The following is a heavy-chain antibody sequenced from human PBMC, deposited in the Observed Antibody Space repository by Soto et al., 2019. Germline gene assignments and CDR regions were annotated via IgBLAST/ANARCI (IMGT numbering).Heavy chain of an antibody. CDR1: GGSISSRSNY. CDR2: VYYSGST. J-gene: IGHJ4*02. D-gene: IGHD3-10*01. CDR3: AREVTGYFDY. V-gene: IGHV4-39*02. Sequence: SETLSLTCTVSGGSISSRSNYWGWIRQSPGKGLDWIGSVYYSGSTYYNPSLKSRVTIFVDTSRNQFSLKLRSVTAADTAAYYCAREVTGYFDYWGQGTLVTVSS.